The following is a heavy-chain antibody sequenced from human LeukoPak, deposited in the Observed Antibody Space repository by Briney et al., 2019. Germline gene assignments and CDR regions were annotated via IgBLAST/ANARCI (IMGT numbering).Heavy chain of an antibody. CDR1: GGSISSYY. Sequence: SETLSLTCTVSGGSISSYYWSWIRQPPGKGLEWIGYIYYSGSTNYNPSLKSRVTISVDTSKNQFSLKLSSVTAADTAVYYCARVPLAARGAVYFYYMDVWGKGTTVTVSS. D-gene: IGHD6-6*01. J-gene: IGHJ6*03. CDR2: IYYSGST. CDR3: ARVPLAARGAVYFYYMDV. V-gene: IGHV4-59*01.